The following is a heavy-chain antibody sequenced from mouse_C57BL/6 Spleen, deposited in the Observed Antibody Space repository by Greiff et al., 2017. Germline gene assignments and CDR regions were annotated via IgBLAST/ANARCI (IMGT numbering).Heavy chain of an antibody. Sequence: VQLQQPGAELVKPGASVKISCKASGYTFTDYYMNWVKQSHGKSLEWIGDINPNNGGTSYNQKFKGKATLTVDKSSSTAYMELRSLTAEDSAVYYCARTGLYFDVWGTGTTVTVSS. CDR3: ARTGLYFDV. D-gene: IGHD4-1*01. CDR2: INPNNGGT. CDR1: GYTFTDYY. J-gene: IGHJ1*03. V-gene: IGHV1-26*01.